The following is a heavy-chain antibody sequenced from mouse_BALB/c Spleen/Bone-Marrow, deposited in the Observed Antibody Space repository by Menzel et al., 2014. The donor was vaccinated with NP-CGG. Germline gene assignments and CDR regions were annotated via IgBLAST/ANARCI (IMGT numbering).Heavy chain of an antibody. D-gene: IGHD2-4*01. CDR2: INSNGGFT. Sequence: EVHLVESGGGLVQPGGSLKLSCAASGFTFSSFGMSWVRQTPDKRLELVANINSNGGFTYYADSVKGRFTISRDNAMNTLYLQMRSLKSEDTAIYYCSRGVDYSSWFAYWGQGTLATVSA. J-gene: IGHJ3*01. CDR3: SRGVDYSSWFAY. CDR1: GFTFSSFG. V-gene: IGHV5-6-3*01.